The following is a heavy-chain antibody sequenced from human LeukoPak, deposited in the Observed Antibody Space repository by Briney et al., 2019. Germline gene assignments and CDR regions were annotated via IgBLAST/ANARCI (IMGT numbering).Heavy chain of an antibody. J-gene: IGHJ5*02. V-gene: IGHV4-31*03. Sequence: SETLSLTCTVSGGSISSGGQYWSWIRQHPGKGLGYIGYIYYSGSTYYNPSLKSRVIISVDTSKNQFSLKLNSVTAADTAVYYCARQDGRYWFDPWGQGTLVSVSS. CDR1: GGSISSGGQY. CDR3: ARQDGRYWFDP. CDR2: IYYSGST.